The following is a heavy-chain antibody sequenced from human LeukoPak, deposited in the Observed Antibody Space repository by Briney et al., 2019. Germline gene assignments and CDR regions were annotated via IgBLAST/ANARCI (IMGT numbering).Heavy chain of an antibody. V-gene: IGHV1-2*02. J-gene: IGHJ6*02. CDR2: INPNSGGT. CDR1: GYTFTGYY. Sequence: ASVKVSCKASGYTFTGYYMHWVRQAPGQGLEWMGWINPNSGGTNYAQKFQGRVTMTRDTSISTAYMELSRLRSDDTAVYYCARGPTTVTAPYYYGMDVWGQGTTVTVFS. CDR3: ARGPTTVTAPYYYGMDV. D-gene: IGHD4-17*01.